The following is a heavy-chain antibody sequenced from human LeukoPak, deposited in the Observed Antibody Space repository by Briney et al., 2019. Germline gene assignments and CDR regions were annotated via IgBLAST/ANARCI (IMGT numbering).Heavy chain of an antibody. CDR3: ARGPWIQLWPRRNFDY. Sequence: SETLSLTCAVYGGSFSGYYWSWIRQPPGKGLEWIGEINHSGSTNYNPSLKSRVTISVDTSKNQFSLKLSSVTAADTAVYYCARGPWIQLWPRRNFDYWGQRTLVTVSS. CDR2: INHSGST. J-gene: IGHJ4*02. V-gene: IGHV4-34*01. CDR1: GGSFSGYY. D-gene: IGHD5-18*01.